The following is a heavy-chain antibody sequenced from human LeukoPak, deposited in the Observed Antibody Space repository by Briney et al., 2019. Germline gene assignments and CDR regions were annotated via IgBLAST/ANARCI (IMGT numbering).Heavy chain of an antibody. CDR2: ISSSSSYI. J-gene: IGHJ5*02. V-gene: IGHV3-21*01. CDR3: ARRPSGSYSRNWFDP. D-gene: IGHD1-26*01. Sequence: GGSLRLSCAASGFTFSSYSMNWVRQAPGKGLEWVSSISSSSSYIYYADSVKGRFTISRDNAKNSLYLQMNSLRAEDTAVYYCARRPSGSYSRNWFDPWGQGTLVTVSS. CDR1: GFTFSSYS.